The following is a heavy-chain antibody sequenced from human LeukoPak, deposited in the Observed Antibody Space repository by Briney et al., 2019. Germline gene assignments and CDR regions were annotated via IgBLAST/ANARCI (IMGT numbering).Heavy chain of an antibody. CDR3: ARQVVVPALYNWFDP. Sequence: SETLSLTCAVYGGSFSGYYWSWIRQPPGKGLGWIGEINHSGSTNYNPSLKSRVTISVDTSKNQFSLKLSSVTAADTAVYYCARQVVVPALYNWFDPWGQGTLVTVSS. CDR2: INHSGST. D-gene: IGHD2-2*01. CDR1: GGSFSGYY. J-gene: IGHJ5*02. V-gene: IGHV4-34*01.